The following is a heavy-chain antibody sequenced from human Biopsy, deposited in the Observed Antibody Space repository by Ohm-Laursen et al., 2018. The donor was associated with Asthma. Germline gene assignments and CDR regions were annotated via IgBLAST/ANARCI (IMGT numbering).Heavy chain of an antibody. CDR1: GFSFNSYG. CDR3: AKGHGDYVFPYFQH. CDR2: ISYDGSDK. V-gene: IGHV3-30*18. J-gene: IGHJ1*01. Sequence: SLRLSCAASGFSFNSYGMHWVRQAPGKGLEWVAVISYDGSDKYYADSVKGRSTISRDNSKNTLYLQMNSLRAEDTAVYYCAKGHGDYVFPYFQHWGQGTLVTVSS. D-gene: IGHD4-17*01.